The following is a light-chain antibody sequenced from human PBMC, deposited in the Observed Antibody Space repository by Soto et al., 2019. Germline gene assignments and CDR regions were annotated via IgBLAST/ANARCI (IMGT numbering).Light chain of an antibody. CDR1: QGISSY. V-gene: IGKV1D-8*01. J-gene: IGKJ4*01. CDR3: QQYYSFPQLT. CDR2: AAS. Sequence: VIWMTQSPSLLSASTGDRVTISCRMSQGISSYLAWYQQKPGKAPELLIYAASTLQSGVPSRFXGSGXGTXXXXXXXXXXSXDFATXYCQQYYSFPQLTFGGGTKVEIK.